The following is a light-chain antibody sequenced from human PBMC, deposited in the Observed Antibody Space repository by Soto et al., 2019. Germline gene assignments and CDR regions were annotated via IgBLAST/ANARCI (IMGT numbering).Light chain of an antibody. Sequence: QSALTQPASVSGSRGKSITFSCAGSSSGVGSYDLVSWYQQHPGKAPKLIIYDGFKRPSGVSDRFSGSKSGYTASLTISGLQADDEADYYCCSYAGSSTFVFGTGTKLTVL. CDR3: CSYAGSSTFV. CDR1: SSGVGSYDL. V-gene: IGLV2-23*03. CDR2: DGF. J-gene: IGLJ1*01.